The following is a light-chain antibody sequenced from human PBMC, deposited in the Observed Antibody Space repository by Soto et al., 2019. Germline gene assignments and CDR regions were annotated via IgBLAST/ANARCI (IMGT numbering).Light chain of an antibody. J-gene: IGKJ1*01. Sequence: EIVLTQSPATLSLSPGESATLSCRASQSIGLAIAWYQHKPGQAPRLLIFDASQRATGFPARFSGSWSGTDFTLTISSLQSEDVAVYYCQQYNNWPWTLGQGTKVDIK. CDR2: DAS. V-gene: IGKV3-11*01. CDR1: QSIGLA. CDR3: QQYNNWPWT.